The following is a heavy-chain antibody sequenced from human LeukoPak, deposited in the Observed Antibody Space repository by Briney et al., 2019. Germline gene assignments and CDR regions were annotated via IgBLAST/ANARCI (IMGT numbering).Heavy chain of an antibody. V-gene: IGHV3-15*01. CDR1: GFTFSSYA. CDR3: TTTGVDGYNFGGFDY. Sequence: GGSLRLSCAASGFTFSSYAMSWVRQAPGKGLEWVGRIKSKTDGGTTDYAAPVKGRFTISRDDSKNTLYLQMNSLKTEDTAVYYCTTTGVDGYNFGGFDYWGQGTLVTVSS. J-gene: IGHJ4*02. CDR2: IKSKTDGGTT. D-gene: IGHD5-12*01.